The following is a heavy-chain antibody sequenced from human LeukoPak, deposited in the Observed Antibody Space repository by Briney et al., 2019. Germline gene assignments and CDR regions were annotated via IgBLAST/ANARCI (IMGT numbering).Heavy chain of an antibody. V-gene: IGHV1-18*01. CDR3: ARGKGYDFWSGYSPRWFDP. J-gene: IGHJ5*02. Sequence: ASVKVSCKASGYTFTSYGISWVRQAPGQGLEWMGWISAYNGNTNYAQKLQGRVTMTTDTSTSTAYMELRSLRSDDTAVYYCARGKGYDFWSGYSPRWFDPWGQGTLVTVSS. CDR2: ISAYNGNT. D-gene: IGHD3-3*01. CDR1: GYTFTSYG.